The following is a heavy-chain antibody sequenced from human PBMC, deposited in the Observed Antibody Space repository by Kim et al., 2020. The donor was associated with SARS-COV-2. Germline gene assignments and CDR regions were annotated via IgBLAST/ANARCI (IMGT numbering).Heavy chain of an antibody. CDR2: K. Sequence: KDYADSVKGRFTISRDKSKNTLYLQMNSLRAEDTAVYYCARDGGITRAFDIWGQGTMVTVSS. V-gene: IGHV3-33*01. J-gene: IGHJ3*02. CDR3: ARDGGITRAFDI.